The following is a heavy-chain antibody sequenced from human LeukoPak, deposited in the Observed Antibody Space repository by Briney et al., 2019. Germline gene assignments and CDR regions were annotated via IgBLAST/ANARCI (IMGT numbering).Heavy chain of an antibody. CDR2: INNDGSDT. CDR3: AKESQLSYSGTFYIDY. CDR1: GFTFSSHW. D-gene: IGHD1-26*01. V-gene: IGHV3-74*01. J-gene: IGHJ4*02. Sequence: GGSLRLSCAASGFTFSSHWMHWVRHAPGKGLVWVSRINNDGSDTVYADSVTGRFTVSRDSSANTLYLQMNSLTAEDTAVYYCAKESQLSYSGTFYIDYWGQGTLVTVSS.